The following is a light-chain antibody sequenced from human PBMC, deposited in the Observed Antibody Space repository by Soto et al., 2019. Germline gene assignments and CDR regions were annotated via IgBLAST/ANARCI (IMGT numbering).Light chain of an antibody. CDR2: GAS. Sequence: EIVLTQSPGTLSLSPGERATLSCRASQTISSNSLAWYQQKPGQAPRLLIYGASSRATGIPDRFSGSGSGTDFTLTISRLEPEEFAVYYCQQYGSTPPVTFGQGTKLEIK. CDR1: QTISSNS. CDR3: QQYGSTPPVT. V-gene: IGKV3-20*01. J-gene: IGKJ2*01.